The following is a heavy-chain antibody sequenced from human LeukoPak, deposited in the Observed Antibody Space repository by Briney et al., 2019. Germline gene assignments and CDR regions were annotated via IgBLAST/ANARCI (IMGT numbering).Heavy chain of an antibody. V-gene: IGHV1-69*04. CDR3: ARTVYSSGWYYFDY. D-gene: IGHD6-19*01. CDR2: IIPILGIA. Sequence: GASVKVSCKASGYTFTSYGISWVRQAPGQGLEWMGRIIPILGIANYAQKFQGRVTITADKSTSTAYMELSSLRSEDTAVYYCARTVYSSGWYYFDYWGQGTLVTVSS. CDR1: GYTFTSYG. J-gene: IGHJ4*02.